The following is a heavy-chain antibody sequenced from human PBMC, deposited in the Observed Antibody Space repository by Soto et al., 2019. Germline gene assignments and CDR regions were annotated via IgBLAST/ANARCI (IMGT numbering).Heavy chain of an antibody. Sequence: SETLSLTCAVSGGSISSGGYSWSWIRQPPGKGLEWIGYIYHSGSTYYNPSLKSRVTISVDRSKNQFSLKLSSVTAADTAVYYCARDRQLAGYYFDYWGQGTLVTVSS. D-gene: IGHD6-6*01. CDR2: IYHSGST. J-gene: IGHJ4*02. CDR1: GGSISSGGYS. V-gene: IGHV4-30-2*01. CDR3: ARDRQLAGYYFDY.